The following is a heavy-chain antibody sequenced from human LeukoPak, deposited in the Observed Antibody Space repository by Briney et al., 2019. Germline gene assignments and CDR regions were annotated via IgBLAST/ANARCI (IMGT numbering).Heavy chain of an antibody. Sequence: GGSLRLSCAASGFTFSSYAMHWVRQAPGKGLERVAVISYDGSNKYYADSVKGRFTISRDNSKNTLYLQMNSLRAEDTAVYYCARLDYGSGSYPMFDHWGQGTLVTVSS. CDR2: ISYDGSNK. D-gene: IGHD3-10*01. CDR3: ARLDYGSGSYPMFDH. V-gene: IGHV3-30-3*01. J-gene: IGHJ5*02. CDR1: GFTFSSYA.